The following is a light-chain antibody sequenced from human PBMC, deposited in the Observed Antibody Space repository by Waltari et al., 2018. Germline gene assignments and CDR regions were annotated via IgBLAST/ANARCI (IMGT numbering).Light chain of an antibody. J-gene: IGKJ1*01. CDR3: QHYVSLPVT. CDR1: QSVGRS. CDR2: GAS. V-gene: IGKV3-20*01. Sequence: EIVLTQSPGTLSLSPGERATLSCRASQSVGRSLAWYQQKPGQAPRLLIYGASSRATGIPDRFSGGRSGTDFSLTISRLEPEDFAAYHCQHYVSLPVTFGQGTKVEIK.